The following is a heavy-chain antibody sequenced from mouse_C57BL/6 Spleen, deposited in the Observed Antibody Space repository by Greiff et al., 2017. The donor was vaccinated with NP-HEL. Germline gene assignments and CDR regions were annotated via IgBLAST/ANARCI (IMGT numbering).Heavy chain of an antibody. CDR1: GFTFSSYT. Sequence: EVKVEESGGGLVKPGGSLKLSCAASGFTFSSYTMSWVRQTPEKRLEWVATISGGGGNTYYPDSVKGRFTISRDNAKTTMYLQMSSLRSEDTALYYCARHDYYEFESWFAYWGKGTLVTVSA. D-gene: IGHD1-1*02. J-gene: IGHJ3*01. CDR2: ISGGGGNT. CDR3: ARHDYYEFESWFAY. V-gene: IGHV5-9*01.